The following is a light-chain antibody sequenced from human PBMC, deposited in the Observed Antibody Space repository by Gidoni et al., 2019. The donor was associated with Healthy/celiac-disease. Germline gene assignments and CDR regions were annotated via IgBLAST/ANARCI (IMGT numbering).Light chain of an antibody. CDR2: AAS. Sequence: AIRMTQSPSSLSASTGDRVTITCRASQGISSYLAWYQQKPGKAPKLLIYAASTLQSGVPSRFSGSGSGTDFTLTISCLQSEDVATYYCQQYNSYPHTFGGGTKVEIK. CDR3: QQYNSYPHT. V-gene: IGKV1-8*01. J-gene: IGKJ4*01. CDR1: QGISSY.